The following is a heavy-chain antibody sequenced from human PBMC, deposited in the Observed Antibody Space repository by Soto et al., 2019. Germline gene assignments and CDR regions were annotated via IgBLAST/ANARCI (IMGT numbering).Heavy chain of an antibody. J-gene: IGHJ6*02. CDR3: ARGEWFLRGYGMDV. V-gene: IGHV4-59*01. CDR1: GGSISTDS. D-gene: IGHD3-3*01. CDR2: IYNGGSP. Sequence: QVQLQESGPGLVKASETLSLTCTVSGGSISTDSWSWIRQPPGKRLEYIGFIYNGGSPNYSPSLESRVTISPDTSKNQFSLTLRSVSAADTAVYYCARGEWFLRGYGMDVWGRGTTVTVS.